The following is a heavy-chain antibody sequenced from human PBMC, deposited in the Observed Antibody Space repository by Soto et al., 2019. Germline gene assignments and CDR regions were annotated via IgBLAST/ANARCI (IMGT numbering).Heavy chain of an antibody. CDR3: ARLRRDWGDAFDL. D-gene: IGHD3-16*01. J-gene: IGHJ3*01. V-gene: IGHV1-69*01. CDR1: GGSFGSSA. Sequence: QVQLVQSGADVKKPGSSVKVSCKTSGGSFGSSAISWVRQAPAQGLEWMGEIIPVFDKANYAQTFQGRLTITADELTGTVFMEWSSLRSEDTAVYFCARLRRDWGDAFDLWGLGTFVTVSS. CDR2: IIPVFDKA.